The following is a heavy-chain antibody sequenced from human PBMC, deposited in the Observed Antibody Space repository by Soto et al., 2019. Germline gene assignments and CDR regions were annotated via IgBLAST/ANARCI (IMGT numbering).Heavy chain of an antibody. J-gene: IGHJ4*02. Sequence: SETLSLTCTIAGGSVSPYYWSWIRQSPGKGLEWIGNIRYSGSTDYNPSLKSRVTISIDTSTNQFSLKLTSVTAADTAVYYCAKGGTSSLPFDYWGQGTLVTVSS. CDR2: IRYSGST. D-gene: IGHD2-2*01. CDR3: AKGGTSSLPFDY. CDR1: GGSVSPYY. V-gene: IGHV4-59*02.